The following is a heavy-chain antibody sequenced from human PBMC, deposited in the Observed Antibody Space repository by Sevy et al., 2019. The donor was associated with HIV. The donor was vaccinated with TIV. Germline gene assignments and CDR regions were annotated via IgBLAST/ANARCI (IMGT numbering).Heavy chain of an antibody. Sequence: GSLRLSCAASRFTFSNAWMSCGRQAPGKGLEWGVRIKSKTDGGTTDYAAPVKGRFTISRDDSKNTLYLQMNSLKTEDTAMYYCTTDLGYCSGGSCYSGYYYYGMDVWGQGTTVTVSS. D-gene: IGHD2-15*01. V-gene: IGHV3-15*01. CDR1: RFTFSNAW. J-gene: IGHJ6*02. CDR3: TTDLGYCSGGSCYSGYYYYGMDV. CDR2: IKSKTDGGTT.